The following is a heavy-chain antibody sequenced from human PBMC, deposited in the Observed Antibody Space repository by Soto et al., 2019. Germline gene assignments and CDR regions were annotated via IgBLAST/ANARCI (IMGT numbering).Heavy chain of an antibody. CDR3: AKGRNGVDV. CDR2: ITENGGDT. CDR1: GFTFSSYA. J-gene: IGHJ6*02. Sequence: GGSLRLSCAASGFTFSSYAMTWVRQAPGKGLEWVSAITENGGDTYYADSVKGRFTISRDNSKNTLYLQMNSLRAEDTAVFYCAKGRNGVDVWGQGTTVTVSS. V-gene: IGHV3-23*01.